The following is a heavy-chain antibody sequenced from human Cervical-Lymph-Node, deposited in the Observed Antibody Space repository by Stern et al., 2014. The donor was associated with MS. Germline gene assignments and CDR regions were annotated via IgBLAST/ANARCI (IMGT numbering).Heavy chain of an antibody. Sequence: VQLVESGADVVQPGRSLRVSCIASGFTFSNYAMHWVRQAPGKGLEWVAVICYDGSEKYYADSVKGQFAISRDNSKNTLYLQMNSLRAEDTAVYYCTREFGDYHAFEVWGQGTMVTV. V-gene: IGHV3-33*01. CDR3: TREFGDYHAFEV. J-gene: IGHJ3*01. CDR2: ICYDGSEK. CDR1: GFTFSNYA. D-gene: IGHD3-10*01.